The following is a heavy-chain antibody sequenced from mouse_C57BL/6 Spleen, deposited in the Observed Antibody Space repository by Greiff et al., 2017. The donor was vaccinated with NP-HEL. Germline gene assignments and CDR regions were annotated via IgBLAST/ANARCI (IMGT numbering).Heavy chain of an antibody. Sequence: VQLQQSGAELVRPGASAKLSCTASGFNIKDYYMHWVKQRPEQGLEWIGRIDPEDGDTEYAPKFQGKATMTADTSSNTAYLQLSSLTSEDTAVYYCTTGYYYGSSRYYYAMDYWGQGTSVTVSS. CDR3: TTGYYYGSSRYYYAMDY. D-gene: IGHD1-1*01. CDR1: GFNIKDYY. J-gene: IGHJ4*01. V-gene: IGHV14-1*01. CDR2: IDPEDGDT.